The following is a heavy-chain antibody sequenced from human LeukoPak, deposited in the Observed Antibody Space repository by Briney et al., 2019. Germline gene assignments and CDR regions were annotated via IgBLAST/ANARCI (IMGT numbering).Heavy chain of an antibody. CDR1: GFTFDDCA. Sequence: GGSLRLSCAASGFTFDDCAMHWVRQAPGEGLEWVSLISGDGGSTYYADSVKGRYTISRDNSKNSLYLQMNSLRTEDTALYYCAEEEGTAAAGNWFDPWGQGTLVTVSS. V-gene: IGHV3-43*02. J-gene: IGHJ5*02. CDR3: AEEEGTAAAGNWFDP. CDR2: ISGDGGST. D-gene: IGHD6-13*01.